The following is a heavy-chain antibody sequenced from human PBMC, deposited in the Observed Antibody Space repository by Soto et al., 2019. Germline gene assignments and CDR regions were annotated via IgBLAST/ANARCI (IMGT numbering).Heavy chain of an antibody. CDR2: ISYDGSNK. Sequence: QVQLVESGGGVVQPGRSLRLSCAASGFTFSNYAMHWVRQAPGKGLEWVAVISYDGSNKYYADSVNGRFTISRDNSKNTVYLQMNSLRAEDTAVYYCASERSHSSSPYFDYWGQGTLVTVSS. J-gene: IGHJ4*02. V-gene: IGHV3-30-3*01. CDR3: ASERSHSSSPYFDY. CDR1: GFTFSNYA. D-gene: IGHD6-6*01.